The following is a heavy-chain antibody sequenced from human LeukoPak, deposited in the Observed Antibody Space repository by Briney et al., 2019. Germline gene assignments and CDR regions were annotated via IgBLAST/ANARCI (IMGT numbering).Heavy chain of an antibody. D-gene: IGHD3-22*01. CDR3: ARNPELGSDSTGYRAFDI. V-gene: IGHV3-7*01. CDR2: IKEDGSEK. Sequence: GGSLRLSCAASGFTFSNYWMSWVRQTPGKGLEWVANIKEDGSEKNYVDSVKGRFTISRDNAKNSLYLQMNSVRAEDTAVYYCARNPELGSDSTGYRAFDIWGQGIMVTVSS. J-gene: IGHJ3*02. CDR1: GFTFSNYW.